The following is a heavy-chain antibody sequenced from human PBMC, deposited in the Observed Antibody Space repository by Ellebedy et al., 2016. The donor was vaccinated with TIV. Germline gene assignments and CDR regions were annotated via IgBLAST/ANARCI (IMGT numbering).Heavy chain of an antibody. Sequence: GESLKISCAASGFTFSNYAMNWVRQAPGKVLEWVSGISSSGDTTYYADSEKGRFTVSRDNSKNTLFLQVNSLRAEDTAVYYCIFKGMSASHYWGPGTQVTVSS. CDR1: GFTFSNYA. J-gene: IGHJ4*02. CDR3: IFKGMSASHY. D-gene: IGHD6-6*01. V-gene: IGHV3-23*01. CDR2: ISSSGDTT.